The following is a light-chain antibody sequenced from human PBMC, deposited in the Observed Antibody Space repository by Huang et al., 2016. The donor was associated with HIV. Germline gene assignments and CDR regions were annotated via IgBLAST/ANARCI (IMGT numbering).Light chain of an antibody. Sequence: DIQMTQSPSPLSASVGDRVTITCRARQSISNYLAWYQQKPGKAPKLLIYKASTLESGVPSRFSGSGSGTEFTLTISSLQPDDFATYYCQQYNSYRTFGQGTKVEIK. CDR2: KAS. CDR3: QQYNSYRT. V-gene: IGKV1-5*03. CDR1: QSISNY. J-gene: IGKJ1*01.